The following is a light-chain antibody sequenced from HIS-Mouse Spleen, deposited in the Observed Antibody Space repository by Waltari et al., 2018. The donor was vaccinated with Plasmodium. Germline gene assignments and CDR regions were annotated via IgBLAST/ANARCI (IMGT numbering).Light chain of an antibody. Sequence: DIQMTQSPSSLSASVGDRVTITCRARQGIRNYLGWYQQKPGKAPKRLIYAASSLQSGVPSRFSGSGSGTEFTLTISSLQPEDFATYYCLQHNSYPRTFGQGTKVEIK. V-gene: IGKV1-17*01. J-gene: IGKJ1*01. CDR3: LQHNSYPRT. CDR2: AAS. CDR1: QGIRNY.